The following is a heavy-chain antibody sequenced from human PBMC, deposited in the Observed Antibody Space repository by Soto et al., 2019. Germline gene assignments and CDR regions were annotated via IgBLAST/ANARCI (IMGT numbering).Heavy chain of an antibody. D-gene: IGHD3-22*01. CDR1: GFTVSSYA. Sequence: GGSLRLSCSASGFTVSSYAMHWVRQAPGKGLEYVSAISSNGGSTYYADSVKGRFTISRDNSKNTLYLQMSSLRAEDTAVYYCVKSAQYYYDSSGINDAFDIWGQGTMVTVSS. CDR2: ISSNGGST. CDR3: VKSAQYYYDSSGINDAFDI. J-gene: IGHJ3*02. V-gene: IGHV3-64D*08.